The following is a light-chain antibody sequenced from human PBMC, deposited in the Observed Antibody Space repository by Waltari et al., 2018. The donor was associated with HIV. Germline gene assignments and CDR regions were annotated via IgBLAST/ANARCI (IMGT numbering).Light chain of an antibody. CDR2: RNN. CDR3: ATWDDSLHGPV. J-gene: IGLJ3*02. Sequence: QSVVTQPPSASGTPGQRVTISCSGSNSNIGSSTVNWYLQLPGTAPKLLIYRNNQRASGVPDRFSGSKSGSSASLAISVLQSEDEAEYYCATWDDSLHGPVFGGGTKLTVL. V-gene: IGLV1-44*01. CDR1: NSNIGSST.